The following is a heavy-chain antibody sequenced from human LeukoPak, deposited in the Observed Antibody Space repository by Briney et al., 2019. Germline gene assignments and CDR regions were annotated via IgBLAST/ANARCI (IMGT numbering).Heavy chain of an antibody. V-gene: IGHV3-23*01. J-gene: IGHJ4*02. CDR3: ARASGGDQAFDY. Sequence: GGSLRLSCAASGFTFSSYAMNWVRQAPGKGLEWVSAISGGGGSTYYADSVKGRFSISRDNSKNTLYLQVNSLRAGDTAVYYCARASGGDQAFDYWGQGTLVTVSS. D-gene: IGHD3-10*01. CDR2: ISGGGGST. CDR1: GFTFSSYA.